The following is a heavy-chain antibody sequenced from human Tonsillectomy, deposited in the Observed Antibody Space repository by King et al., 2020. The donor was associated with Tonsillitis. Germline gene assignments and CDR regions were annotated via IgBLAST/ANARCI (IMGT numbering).Heavy chain of an antibody. Sequence: QLVQSGAEVKKPGESLRISCKGSGYIYTTYWIIWVRQMPGKGLEWMGRINPSDSYTDYNPSFEGHVTISADKSISTAYLQWSSLKASDTAMYYCARFVRITFGGVLVGNWFDSWGQGSLVTVPS. CDR3: ARFVRITFGGVLVGNWFDS. CDR2: INPSDSYT. V-gene: IGHV5-10-1*01. J-gene: IGHJ5*01. D-gene: IGHD3-16*02. CDR1: GYIYTTYW.